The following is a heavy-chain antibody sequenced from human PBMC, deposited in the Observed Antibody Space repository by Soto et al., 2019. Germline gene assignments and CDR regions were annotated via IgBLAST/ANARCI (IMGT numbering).Heavy chain of an antibody. V-gene: IGHV1-69*01. Sequence: QVQLVQSGGEVKRSVFAVRVSCKSSGRPHSTYTVSCLRQAPRQGRVCRGGIIPDFGTTNYAQRFQGRVTITADESPNTAFMELTTLKSDDTAVYYCARSHSTTPVAVAGPDFYFGLWGRGTLVTVSS. CDR3: ARSHSTTPVAVAGPDFYFGL. J-gene: IGHJ4*02. CDR1: GRPHSTYT. D-gene: IGHD6-19*01. CDR2: IIPDFGTT.